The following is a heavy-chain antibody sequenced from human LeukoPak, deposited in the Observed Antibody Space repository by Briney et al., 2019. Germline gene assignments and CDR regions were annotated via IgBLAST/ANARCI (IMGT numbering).Heavy chain of an antibody. CDR1: GFAFSNYA. D-gene: IGHD3-10*01. CDR2: ISGSGGTT. CDR3: AKETDYYGSGSSYNWFDP. J-gene: IGHJ5*02. V-gene: IGHV3-23*01. Sequence: QTGGSLRLSCTTSGFAFSNYAMSWVRQAPGKGLEWVSAISGSGGTTYYADSVRGRFSISRDNSDNTLFLQMNSLRAEDTAVYYCAKETDYYGSGSSYNWFDPWGQGTLVTVSS.